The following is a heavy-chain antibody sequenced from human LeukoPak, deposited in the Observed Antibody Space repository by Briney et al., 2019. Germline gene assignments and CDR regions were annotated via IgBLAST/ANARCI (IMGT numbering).Heavy chain of an antibody. CDR2: INHSGST. CDR1: GGSFSGYY. Sequence: SETLSLTCAVYGGSFSGYYWSWIRQPPGKGLEWIGEINHSGSTNYNPSLKSRVTISVDTSKNQFSLKLSSVTAADTAVYYCARGPRRHYGSGSYYNALGFDYWGQGTLVTVSS. CDR3: ARGPRRHYGSGSYYNALGFDY. D-gene: IGHD3-10*01. J-gene: IGHJ4*02. V-gene: IGHV4-34*01.